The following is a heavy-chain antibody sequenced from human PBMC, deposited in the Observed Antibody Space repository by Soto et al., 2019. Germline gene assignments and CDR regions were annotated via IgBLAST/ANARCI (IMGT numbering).Heavy chain of an antibody. CDR2: IYSGGST. CDR3: ARTTIFGVVSWFDP. J-gene: IGHJ5*02. Sequence: SLRLSCAASGFTVSSNYMSWVRQAPGKGLEWVSVIYSGGSTYYADSVKGRFTISRHNSKNTLYLQMNSLRAEDTAVYYCARTTIFGVVSWFDPWGQGTLVTVSS. CDR1: GFTVSSNY. D-gene: IGHD3-3*01. V-gene: IGHV3-53*04.